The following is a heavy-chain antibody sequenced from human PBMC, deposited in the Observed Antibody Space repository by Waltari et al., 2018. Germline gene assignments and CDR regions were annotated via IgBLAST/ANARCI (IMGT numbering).Heavy chain of an antibody. V-gene: IGHV3-7*01. CDR3: AKNRRGYDSGWSYFDY. J-gene: IGHJ4*02. CDR2: RNLDGSEK. D-gene: IGHD6-19*01. CDR1: GFTFSRYW. Sequence: EVQLVESGGALVQPGGSLRLSCVAAGFTFSRYWLSWVRQAPGKGLEWVANRNLDGSEKYYVDSVRGRFDISRDNAKNSLYLQMNNLRAEDTAVYYCAKNRRGYDSGWSYFDYWGQGTLVTVSS.